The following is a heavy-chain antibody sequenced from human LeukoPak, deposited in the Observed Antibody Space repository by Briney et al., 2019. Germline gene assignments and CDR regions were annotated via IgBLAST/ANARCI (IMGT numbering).Heavy chain of an antibody. CDR1: GFTFSSYE. V-gene: IGHV3-48*03. Sequence: RPGGSLRLSCAASGFTFSSYEMNWVRQAPGKGLEWVSYISSSGSTIYYADSVKGRFTISRGNAKNSLYLQMNSLRAEDTAVYYCAREPRMVVHFDYWGQGTLVTVSS. CDR2: ISSSGSTI. D-gene: IGHD2-15*01. CDR3: AREPRMVVHFDY. J-gene: IGHJ4*02.